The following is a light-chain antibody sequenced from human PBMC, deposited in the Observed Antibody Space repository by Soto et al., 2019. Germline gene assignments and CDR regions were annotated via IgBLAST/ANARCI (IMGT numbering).Light chain of an antibody. CDR2: DAS. CDR3: LQHNSYPLT. CDR1: QSFNSR. V-gene: IGKV1-5*01. Sequence: DIQLTQSPSTLSASVGDRVTITCRASQSFNSRLAWYQQKPGKAPKLLIYDASNFESGVPSRFSGSGSGTEFTLTISSLQPDDFATYYCLQHNSYPLTFGGGTRWIS. J-gene: IGKJ4*01.